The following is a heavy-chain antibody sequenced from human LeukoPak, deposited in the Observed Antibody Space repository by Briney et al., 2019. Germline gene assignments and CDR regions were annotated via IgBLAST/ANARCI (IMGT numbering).Heavy chain of an antibody. CDR3: ANSGYDLYYFDY. V-gene: IGHV3-7*01. Sequence: GGSLRLSCAASGFTFSSYWMSWVRQAPGKGLEWVANIKQDGSEKYYVDSVKGRFTISRDNAKNSLYLQMNSLRAEYTAVYYCANSGYDLYYFDYWGQGTLVTVSS. D-gene: IGHD5-12*01. CDR1: GFTFSSYW. CDR2: IKQDGSEK. J-gene: IGHJ4*02.